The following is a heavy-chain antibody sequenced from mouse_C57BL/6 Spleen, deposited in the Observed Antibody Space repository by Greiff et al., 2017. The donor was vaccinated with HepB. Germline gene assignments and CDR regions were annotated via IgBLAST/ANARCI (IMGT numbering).Heavy chain of an antibody. Sequence: EVKLVESGGGLVKPGGSLKLSCAASGFTFSSYAMSWVRQTPEKRLEWVATISDGGSYTYYPDNVKGRFTISRDKAKNNLYLQMSHLKSEDTAMYYCARAWDGYYDVWGTGTTVTVSS. D-gene: IGHD2-3*01. CDR3: ARAWDGYYDV. CDR2: ISDGGSYT. V-gene: IGHV5-4*03. J-gene: IGHJ1*03. CDR1: GFTFSSYA.